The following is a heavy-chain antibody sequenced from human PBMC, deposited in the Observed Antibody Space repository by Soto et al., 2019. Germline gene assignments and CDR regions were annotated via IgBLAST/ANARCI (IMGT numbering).Heavy chain of an antibody. V-gene: IGHV3-21*01. J-gene: IGHJ4*02. D-gene: IGHD2-15*01. Sequence: ESGGGLVKPGGSLRLSCAASGFTFSSYSMNWVRQAPGKGLEWVSSISSSSSYIYYADSVKGRFTISRDNAKNSLYLQMNSLRAEDTAVYYCARAEYCSGGSCYPWGYWGQGTLVTVSS. CDR3: ARAEYCSGGSCYPWGY. CDR1: GFTFSSYS. CDR2: ISSSSSYI.